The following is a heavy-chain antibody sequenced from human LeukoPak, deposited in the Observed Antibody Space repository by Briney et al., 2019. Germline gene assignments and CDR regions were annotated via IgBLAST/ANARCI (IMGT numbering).Heavy chain of an antibody. CDR1: GGSISGYY. D-gene: IGHD5-12*01. V-gene: IGHV4-59*08. CDR2: IYYSGST. CDR3: ARQGYSAYEILDY. Sequence: SETLSLTCTVSGGSISGYYWSWIRQPPGKGLEWIGYIYYSGSTNYDPSLKSRVTISVDTSKNQFSLKLSSVTAADTAVYYCARQGYSAYEILDYWDQGTLVTVSS. J-gene: IGHJ4*02.